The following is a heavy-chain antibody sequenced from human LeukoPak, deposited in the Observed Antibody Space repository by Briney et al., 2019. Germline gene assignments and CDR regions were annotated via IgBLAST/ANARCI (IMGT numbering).Heavy chain of an antibody. V-gene: IGHV3-74*01. CDR3: ASDSPYYGMDV. J-gene: IGHJ6*02. Sequence: GGSLTLSCAASGFPFSSYWMHWVRHVPGKGLLWVSRINSDGSATIYADSVRGRFTISRDNAKNTLYLQMSGLRVEDTAVYHCASDSPYYGMDVWGQGTTVTVSS. CDR2: INSDGSAT. CDR1: GFPFSSYW.